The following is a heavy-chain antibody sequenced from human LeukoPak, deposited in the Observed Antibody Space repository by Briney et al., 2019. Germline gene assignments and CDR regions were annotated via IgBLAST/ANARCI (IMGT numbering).Heavy chain of an antibody. J-gene: IGHJ4*02. CDR2: IDNIGDTT. D-gene: IGHD2-15*01. CDR1: GFTFYSYA. V-gene: IGHV3-23*01. CDR3: VKGSSYCSGSNCYGTFDS. Sequence: GGSLRLSCSTSGFTFYSYAMTWVRQAPGKGLEWVSTIDNIGDTTFYADSVKGRFAISRDNSQNMLFLQMNNLRAGDTALYYCVKGSSYCSGSNCYGTFDSWGQGTLVTVSS.